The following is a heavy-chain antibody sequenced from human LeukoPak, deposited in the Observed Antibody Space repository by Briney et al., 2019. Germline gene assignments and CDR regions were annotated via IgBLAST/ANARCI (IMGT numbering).Heavy chain of an antibody. CDR2: ANRDGSET. Sequence: GGSLRLSCAASGFALSSHWMTWVRQVPGRGPEWVANANRDGSETYYLDSVKGRFTISRDNSRSTLYLQMNSLRPEDTAIYYCAREGYYGSGSPPSLYFDYWGQGTLVTVSS. CDR3: AREGYYGSGSPPSLYFDY. D-gene: IGHD3-10*01. J-gene: IGHJ4*02. V-gene: IGHV3-7*01. CDR1: GFALSSHW.